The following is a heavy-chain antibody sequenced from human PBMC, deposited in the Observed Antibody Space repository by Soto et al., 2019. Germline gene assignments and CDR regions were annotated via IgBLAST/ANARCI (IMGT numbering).Heavy chain of an antibody. CDR2: IYHTGST. Sequence: QVQLQQSGPGLVKPSGTLSLTCAVSIGSITSTNWWTWVRQPPGKELEWLGEIYHTGSTNYNPSLKNRVTISVDKSKNQFSLRLFSVTAADTAVYYCGAHAGATSGPLDYWGRGTLVTVSS. D-gene: IGHD1-26*01. CDR3: GAHAGATSGPLDY. CDR1: IGSITSTNW. V-gene: IGHV4-4*02. J-gene: IGHJ4*02.